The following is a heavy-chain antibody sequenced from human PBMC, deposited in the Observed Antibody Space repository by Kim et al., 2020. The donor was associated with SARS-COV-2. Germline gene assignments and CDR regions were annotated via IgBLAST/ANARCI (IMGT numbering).Heavy chain of an antibody. D-gene: IGHD6-19*01. J-gene: IGHJ6*02. Sequence: GGSLRLSCAASGFTFSSYGMHWVRQAPGKGLEWVAVIWYDGSNKYYADSVKGRFTISRDNSKNTLYLQMNSLRAEDTAVYYCARVQSSGWYYYGMDVWGQGTTVTVSS. CDR3: ARVQSSGWYYYGMDV. CDR2: IWYDGSNK. V-gene: IGHV3-33*01. CDR1: GFTFSSYG.